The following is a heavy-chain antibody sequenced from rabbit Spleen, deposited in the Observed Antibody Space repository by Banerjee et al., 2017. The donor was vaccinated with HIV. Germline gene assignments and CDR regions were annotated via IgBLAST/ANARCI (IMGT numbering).Heavy chain of an antibody. CDR2: INAVTGKA. Sequence: QSLEESGGDLVKPGASLTLTCTASGFSFSNKAVMCWVHQAPGKGLEWIACINAVTGKAVYASWAKGRFTFSKTSSTTVTLRMTSLTGADTATYFCARDITGNGYGLWGPGTLVTVS. V-gene: IGHV1S40*01. J-gene: IGHJ4*01. D-gene: IGHD6-1*01. CDR1: GFSFSNKAV. CDR3: ARDITGNGYGL.